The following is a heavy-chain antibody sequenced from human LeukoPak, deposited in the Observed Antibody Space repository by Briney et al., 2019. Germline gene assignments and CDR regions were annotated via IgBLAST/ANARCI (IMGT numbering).Heavy chain of an antibody. CDR3: ARLSGYSYGFDY. D-gene: IGHD5-18*01. V-gene: IGHV1-2*06. Sequence: ASVKVSCKASGYTFTCYYMHWVRQAPGQGLEWMGRINPNSGGTNYAQKFQGRVTMTRDTSISTAYMELSRLRSDDTAVHYCARLSGYSYGFDYWGQGTLVTVSS. CDR1: GYTFTCYY. J-gene: IGHJ4*02. CDR2: INPNSGGT.